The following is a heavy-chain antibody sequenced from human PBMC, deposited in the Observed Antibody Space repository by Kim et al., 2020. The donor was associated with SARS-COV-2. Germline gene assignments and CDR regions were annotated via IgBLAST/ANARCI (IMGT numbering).Heavy chain of an antibody. Sequence: GGSLRLSCVVSGFNFSDYWMHWVRQAPGKGLLWVSNIKADGSTTNYADSVKGRFTVSRDNAKNTLYLQMNSLRDEDTAVYYCARGNYGFDYWGQGTLVT. V-gene: IGHV3-74*01. CDR1: GFNFSDYW. J-gene: IGHJ4*02. D-gene: IGHD3-16*01. CDR3: ARGNYGFDY. CDR2: IKADGSTT.